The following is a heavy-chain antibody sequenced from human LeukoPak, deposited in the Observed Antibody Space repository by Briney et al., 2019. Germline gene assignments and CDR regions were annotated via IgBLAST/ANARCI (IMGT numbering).Heavy chain of an antibody. J-gene: IGHJ4*02. CDR3: AREGGLRYYYFDY. Sequence: SVKVSCKASGGTFSSYAISWVRQAPGQGLEWMGGIIPIFGTANYAQNFQGRVTITADESTSTAYMELSSLRSEDTAVYYCAREGGLRYYYFDYWGQGSLVTVSS. CDR1: GGTFSSYA. D-gene: IGHD3-9*01. CDR2: IIPIFGTA. V-gene: IGHV1-69*13.